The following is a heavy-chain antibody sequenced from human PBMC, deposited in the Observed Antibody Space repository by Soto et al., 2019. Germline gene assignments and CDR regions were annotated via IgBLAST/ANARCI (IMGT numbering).Heavy chain of an antibody. CDR1: GGSISSYY. D-gene: IGHD2-8*01. Sequence: QVQLQESGPGLVKPSETLSLTCTVSGGSISSYYWSWIRQRPGKGLEWFGYIYYGGSTNYNPSLERLVTLSVDTSKNQFPLKLGSVTAADTAVYYCAGAGDCTSGVGYWLSWFDPWGQGTLVTVSS. J-gene: IGHJ5*02. V-gene: IGHV4-59*01. CDR2: IYYGGST. CDR3: AGAGDCTSGVGYWLSWFDP.